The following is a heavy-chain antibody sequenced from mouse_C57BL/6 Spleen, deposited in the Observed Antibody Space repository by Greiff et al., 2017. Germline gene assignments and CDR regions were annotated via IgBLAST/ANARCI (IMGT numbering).Heavy chain of an antibody. CDR3: ARGYSNPYWYFDV. CDR2: INPNYGTT. D-gene: IGHD2-5*01. V-gene: IGHV1-39*01. CDR1: GYSFTDYN. J-gene: IGHJ1*03. Sequence: EVQLQQSGPELVKPGASVKISCKASGYSFTDYNMNWVKQSHGKSLEWIGVINPNYGTTSYNQKFKGKATLTVDQSSSTAYMQLNSLTAEDAAVYYCARGYSNPYWYFDVWGTGTTVTVSS.